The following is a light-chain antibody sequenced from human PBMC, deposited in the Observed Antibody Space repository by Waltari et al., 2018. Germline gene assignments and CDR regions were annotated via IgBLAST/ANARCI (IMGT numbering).Light chain of an antibody. Sequence: EIVMTQSPATLSVSPGERATLSCRASQSVGSNLAWYQQKPGQAPRLLISGASPRATGIPARFSGSGSGTEFTLTITSLQSEDFAVYYCQQYNNWTPSLTFGGGTKVEIK. CDR2: GAS. CDR1: QSVGSN. V-gene: IGKV3-15*01. J-gene: IGKJ4*01. CDR3: QQYNNWTPSLT.